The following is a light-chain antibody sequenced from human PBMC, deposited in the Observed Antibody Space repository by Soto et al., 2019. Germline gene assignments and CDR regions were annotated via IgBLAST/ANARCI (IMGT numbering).Light chain of an antibody. J-gene: IGKJ5*01. V-gene: IGKV3-11*01. Sequence: EIVLTQSPATLSLSPGEKAPLSCRARQSASSYLAWYQQKPGQAPRLLIYDASNRATGIPARFSGSGSGTDFTLTISSLEPEDFAVYYCQQRSNWPPITFGQGTRLEIK. CDR3: QQRSNWPPIT. CDR1: QSASSY. CDR2: DAS.